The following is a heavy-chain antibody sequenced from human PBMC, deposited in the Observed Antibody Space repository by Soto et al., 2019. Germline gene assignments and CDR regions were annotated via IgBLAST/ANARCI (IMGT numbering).Heavy chain of an antibody. V-gene: IGHV4-34*01. J-gene: IGHJ4*02. CDR2: INASGRT. CDR3: ARRGRYCSGRNSCYYYFDS. Sequence: QVQLQQWGARLLKPSETLSLTCGVNDGSLSDYFWSWIRQFPGKGLEWIGEINASGRTSNNPSLKSRVTLSIATSKNQFSLRLSSVTAADMAVYYCARRGRYCSGRNSCYYYFDSWVQGTLVTVSA. CDR1: DGSLSDYF. D-gene: IGHD2-15*01.